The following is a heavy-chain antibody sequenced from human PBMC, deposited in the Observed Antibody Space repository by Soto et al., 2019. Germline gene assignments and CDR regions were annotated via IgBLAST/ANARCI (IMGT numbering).Heavy chain of an antibody. Sequence: PGGSLRLSCAASGFTFSSYGMHWVRQAPGKGLEWVAVIWYDGSNKYYADSVKGRFTISRDNSKNTLYLQMNSLRAEDTAVYYCARESYDSSGYYYPDYRGQGTLVTVSS. CDR3: ARESYDSSGYYYPDY. J-gene: IGHJ4*02. V-gene: IGHV3-33*01. CDR1: GFTFSSYG. D-gene: IGHD3-22*01. CDR2: IWYDGSNK.